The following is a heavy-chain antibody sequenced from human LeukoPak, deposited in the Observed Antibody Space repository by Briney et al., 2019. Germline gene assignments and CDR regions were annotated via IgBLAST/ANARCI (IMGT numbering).Heavy chain of an antibody. CDR1: GFTFSGFW. J-gene: IGHJ4*02. Sequence: GGSLRLSCAVSGFTFSGFWMSWSRQAPGKGLEWVASINSDGSEGYYADSVKGRFSISRDNAKNTLYLQMNSLRAEDTAVYYCGRDLGGRSGYWGQGTLVTVSS. CDR2: INSDGSEG. CDR3: GRDLGGRSGY. V-gene: IGHV3-7*03. D-gene: IGHD1-26*01.